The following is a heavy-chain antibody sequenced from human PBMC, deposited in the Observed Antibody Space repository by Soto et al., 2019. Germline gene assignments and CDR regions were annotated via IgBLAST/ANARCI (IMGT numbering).Heavy chain of an antibody. V-gene: IGHV4-34*01. Sequence: SETLSLTCAVYGGSFSGYYWSWIRQPPGKGLEWIGEINHSGSTNYNPSLKSRVTISVDTSKNQFSLKLSPVTAADTAVYYCARGAYSYGYNYYYGMDVWGQGTTVTVSS. D-gene: IGHD5-18*01. CDR3: ARGAYSYGYNYYYGMDV. J-gene: IGHJ6*02. CDR2: INHSGST. CDR1: GGSFSGYY.